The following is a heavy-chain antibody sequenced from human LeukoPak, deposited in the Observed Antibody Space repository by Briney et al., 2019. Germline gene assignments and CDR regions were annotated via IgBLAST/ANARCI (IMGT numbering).Heavy chain of an antibody. J-gene: IGHJ1*01. V-gene: IGHV4-59*01. CDR3: ARSLDRSGWYFGVN. CDR2: IYYSGNT. Sequence: SETLSLTCSVSGASISNYYWSWIRQPPGKGLEWIGYIYYSGNTNYNPSLKSRVTLSIDTSENQLSLRLTSVTAADTAVYYCARSLDRSGWYFGVNWGQGTLVTVSS. D-gene: IGHD6-19*01. CDR1: GASISNYY.